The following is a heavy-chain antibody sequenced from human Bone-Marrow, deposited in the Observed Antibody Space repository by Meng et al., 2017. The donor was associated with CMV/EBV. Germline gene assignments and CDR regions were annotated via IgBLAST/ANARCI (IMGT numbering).Heavy chain of an antibody. J-gene: IGHJ4*02. CDR2: IYYSGST. CDR1: GGSISSGDYY. V-gene: IGHV4-30-4*08. Sequence: VSGGSISSGDYYWSWIRQPPGKGLEWIGYIYYSGSTYYNPSLKSRVTISVDTSKNQFSLKLSSVTAADTAVYYCARDRIAVAGSFDYWGQGTLVTVSS. CDR3: ARDRIAVAGSFDY. D-gene: IGHD6-19*01.